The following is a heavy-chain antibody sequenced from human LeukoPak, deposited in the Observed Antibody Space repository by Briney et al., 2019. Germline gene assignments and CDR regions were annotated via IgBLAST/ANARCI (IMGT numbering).Heavy chain of an antibody. V-gene: IGHV4-34*01. CDR1: GGSFSGYY. CDR3: ARAVCSGGACYQPN. CDR2: INHSGST. J-gene: IGHJ4*02. Sequence: PSETLSLTCAVYGGSFSGYYRSWIRQPPGKGLEWIGEINHSGSTNYNPSLKSRVTISVDTSKNQFSLKLSSVTAADTAVYYCARAVCSGGACYQPNWGQGTLVTVSS. D-gene: IGHD2-15*01.